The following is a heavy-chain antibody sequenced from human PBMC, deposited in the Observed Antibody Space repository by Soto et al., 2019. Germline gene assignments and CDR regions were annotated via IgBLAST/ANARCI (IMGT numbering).Heavy chain of an antibody. D-gene: IGHD1-20*01. J-gene: IGHJ6*02. Sequence: SVKVSCKASGFTFTSSAVQWVRQARGQRLEWIGWIVVGSGNTNYAQKFQERVAITRDMSTSTAYMELSSLRSEDTAVYYCAAPYNWNYYYGMDVWGQGTTVTVSS. CDR2: IVVGSGNT. CDR1: GFTFTSSA. V-gene: IGHV1-58*01. CDR3: AAPYNWNYYYGMDV.